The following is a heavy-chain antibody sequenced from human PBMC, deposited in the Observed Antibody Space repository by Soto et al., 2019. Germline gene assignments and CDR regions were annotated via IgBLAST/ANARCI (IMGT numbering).Heavy chain of an antibody. CDR2: IIPLFGTT. D-gene: IGHD1-1*01. V-gene: IGHV1-69*13. CDR1: GGTFNSYS. J-gene: IGHJ6*02. Sequence: SVKVSCKASGGTFNSYSIDWVRQAPGQGLEWMGGIIPLFGTTNYAQKLQGRVKLTADESTRTAYMELSTLTSEDTAVYYCARGTVTGSEYNYYYYGMDVWGQGTTVTVSS. CDR3: ARGTVTGSEYNYYYYGMDV.